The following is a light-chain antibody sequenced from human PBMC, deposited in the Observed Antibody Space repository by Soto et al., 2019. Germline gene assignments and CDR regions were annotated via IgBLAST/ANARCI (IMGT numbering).Light chain of an antibody. V-gene: IGKV3-15*01. CDR1: QSVSSN. J-gene: IGKJ2*02. Sequence: EIVMTQSPATLSVSPGERATLSCRASQSVSSNLAWYQQKPGQAPRLLIYGASTRATGIPARFSGSGSRTEFTLTISSLQSEYFALYYCQLYNNWPPWTFGQGTKLEI. CDR2: GAS. CDR3: QLYNNWPPWT.